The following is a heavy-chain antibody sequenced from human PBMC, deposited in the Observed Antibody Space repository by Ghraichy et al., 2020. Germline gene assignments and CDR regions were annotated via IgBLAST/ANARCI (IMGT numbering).Heavy chain of an antibody. CDR1: GYTFTGYY. CDR2: INPNSGGT. V-gene: IGHV1-2*04. J-gene: IGHJ6*02. CDR3: ARSRPKEQQMGYYGMDV. Sequence: ASVKVSCKASGYTFTGYYMHWVRQAPGQGLEWMGWINPNSGGTNYAQKFQGWVTMTRDTSISTAYMELSRLRSDDTAVYYCARSRPKEQQMGYYGMDVWGQGTTVTVSS. D-gene: IGHD6-13*01.